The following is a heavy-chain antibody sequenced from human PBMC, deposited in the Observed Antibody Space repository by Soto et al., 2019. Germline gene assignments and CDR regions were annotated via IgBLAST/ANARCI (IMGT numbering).Heavy chain of an antibody. CDR1: GGSFSCYY. CDR3: AIGPRMWLAGGGY. J-gene: IGHJ4*02. V-gene: IGHV4-34*01. CDR2: INHSGIT. Sequence: PSETLSLTCAVYGGSFSCYYWSWIRQPPGKGLEWLGEINHSGITDYNPSLKSRITISIDTSKKQFSLKLNSVTAADTAVYYCAIGPRMWLAGGGYWVQGTQVTVSS. D-gene: IGHD6-19*01.